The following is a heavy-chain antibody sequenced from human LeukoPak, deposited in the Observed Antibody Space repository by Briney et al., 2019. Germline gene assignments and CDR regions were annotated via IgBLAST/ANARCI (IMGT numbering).Heavy chain of an antibody. CDR2: IAYDGSHK. CDR1: GFIFSTYG. D-gene: IGHD3-3*01. V-gene: IGHV3-30*03. J-gene: IGHJ4*02. Sequence: GGSLRLSCAASGFIFSTYGLHWVRQAPGKGLEWMAVIAYDGSHKYYADSVKGRITISRDNSKNTLYLQMNSLRAEDTAVYYCARDSGSAYYGVDFWGQGTLVTVSS. CDR3: ARDSGSAYYGVDF.